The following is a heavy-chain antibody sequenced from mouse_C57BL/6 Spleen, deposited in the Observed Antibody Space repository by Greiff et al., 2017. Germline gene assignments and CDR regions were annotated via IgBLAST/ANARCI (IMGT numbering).Heavy chain of an antibody. V-gene: IGHV1-52*01. CDR3: ARRGYPYYAMYY. D-gene: IGHD3-1*01. Sequence: QVQLQQPGAELVRPGSSVKLSCKASGYTFTSYWMHWVKQRPIQGLEWIGNIDPSDSETNYNQKFKDKATLTVDKSSSTAYMQLSSLTSEDSAVYYCARRGYPYYAMYYWGQGTSVTVSS. J-gene: IGHJ4*01. CDR2: IDPSDSET. CDR1: GYTFTSYW.